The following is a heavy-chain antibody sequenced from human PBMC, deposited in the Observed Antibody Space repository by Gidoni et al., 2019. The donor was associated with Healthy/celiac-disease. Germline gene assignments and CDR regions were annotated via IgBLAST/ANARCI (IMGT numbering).Heavy chain of an antibody. J-gene: IGHJ4*02. D-gene: IGHD4-17*01. CDR1: GLTFSYYY. V-gene: IGHV3-11*01. CDR2: ISSSGSTI. CDR3: ARERHPGFYGDYFDY. Sequence: QVQLVESGGGLVKPGWSLRLSCAASGLTFSYYYRSWIRQAPGKGLEWVSYISSSGSTIYYADSVKGRFTISRDNAKNSLYLQMNSLRAEDTAVYYCARERHPGFYGDYFDYWGQGTLVTVSS.